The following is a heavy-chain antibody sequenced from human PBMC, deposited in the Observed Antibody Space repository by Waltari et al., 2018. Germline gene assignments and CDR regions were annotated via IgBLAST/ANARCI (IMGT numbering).Heavy chain of an antibody. V-gene: IGHV4-39*07. J-gene: IGHJ4*02. CDR1: GGSISSSSYY. D-gene: IGHD3-22*01. Sequence: QLQLQESGPGLVKPSETLSLPCTVSGGSISSSSYYWGWIRLPPGQGLEWIGSIYYSGSTYYNPSLKSRVTISVDTSKNQFSLKLSSVTAADTAVYYCARAAEEYYYDSSGYFPLVDYWGQGTLVTVSS. CDR2: IYYSGST. CDR3: ARAAEEYYYDSSGYFPLVDY.